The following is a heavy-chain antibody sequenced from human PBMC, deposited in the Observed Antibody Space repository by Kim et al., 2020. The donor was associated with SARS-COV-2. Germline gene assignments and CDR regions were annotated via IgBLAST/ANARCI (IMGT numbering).Heavy chain of an antibody. Sequence: GGSLRLSCAASGFTFSSYGMHWVRQAPGKGLEWVAVIWYDGSNKYYADSVKGLFTISRDNSKNTLYLQMNSLRAEDTAVYYCARVSYYYDSSGYYYFPWCYYGIDVWGKGTTVTVAS. CDR3: ARVSYYYDSSGYYYFPWCYYGIDV. V-gene: IGHV3-33*08. J-gene: IGHJ6*04. CDR2: IWYDGSNK. CDR1: GFTFSSYG. D-gene: IGHD3-22*01.